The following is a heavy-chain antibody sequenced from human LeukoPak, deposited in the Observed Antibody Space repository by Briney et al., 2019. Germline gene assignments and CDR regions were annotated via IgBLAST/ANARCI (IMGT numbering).Heavy chain of an antibody. J-gene: IGHJ3*02. CDR2: INPNSGGT. V-gene: IGHV1-2*06. CDR1: GYIFTGYY. Sequence: ASVKVSCKASGYIFTGYYIHWVRQAPGQGLEWMGRINPNSGGTNYAQKFQGRVTMTRDTSISTAYMELSNLKSDDTAVYYCARDRGSGLGAFDIWGQGTMVTVSS. CDR3: ARDRGSGLGAFDI. D-gene: IGHD2-15*01.